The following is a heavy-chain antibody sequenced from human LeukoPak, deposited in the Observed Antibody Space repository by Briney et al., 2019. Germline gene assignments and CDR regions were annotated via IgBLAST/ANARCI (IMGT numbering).Heavy chain of an antibody. CDR3: AKLIAAASDY. D-gene: IGHD6-13*01. Sequence: GGSLRLSCAASGFTFSTYAMSWVRQAPGKGLEWVSAISGSSSNTYYADSVKGRFTISRDNSQNTLYLQMNSLRAEDTAVYYCAKLIAAASDYWGQGTLVTVSS. J-gene: IGHJ4*02. CDR1: GFTFSTYA. CDR2: ISGSSSNT. V-gene: IGHV3-23*01.